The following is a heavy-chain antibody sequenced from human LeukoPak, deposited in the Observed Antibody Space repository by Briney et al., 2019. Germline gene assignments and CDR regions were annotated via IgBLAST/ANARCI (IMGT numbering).Heavy chain of an antibody. D-gene: IGHD6-13*01. V-gene: IGHV3-73*01. CDR1: GFTFSGSA. J-gene: IGHJ4*02. Sequence: GGSLRLSCAASGFTFSGSAMHWVRQASGKGLEWVGRIRSKANSYATAYAASVEGRFTISRDDSKNTAYLQMNSLKTEDTAVYYCISAAGKFDYWGQGTLVTVSS. CDR3: ISAAGKFDY. CDR2: IRSKANSYAT.